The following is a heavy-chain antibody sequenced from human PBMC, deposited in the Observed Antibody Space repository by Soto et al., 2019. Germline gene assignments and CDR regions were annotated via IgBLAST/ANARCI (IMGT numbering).Heavy chain of an antibody. CDR2: IIPIFGTA. D-gene: IGHD1-26*01. J-gene: IGHJ6*02. CDR1: GGTFSSYA. V-gene: IGHV1-69*12. Sequence: VQLVQSGAEVKKPGSSVKVSCKASGGTFSSYAISWVRQAPGQGLEWMGGIIPIFGTANYAQKFQGRVTITADESTSTVYMELSSRRSEDTAVYYCATYPRGRGYYYGMDVWGQGTTVTVSS. CDR3: ATYPRGRGYYYGMDV.